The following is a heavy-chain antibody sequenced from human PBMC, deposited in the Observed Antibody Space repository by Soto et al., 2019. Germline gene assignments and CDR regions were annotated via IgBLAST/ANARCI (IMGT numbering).Heavy chain of an antibody. CDR1: GFFFNDKW. D-gene: IGHD1-26*01. J-gene: IGHJ4*02. CDR3: ARGGAMGVDH. V-gene: IGHV3-74*01. CDR2: IDGHSGTI. Sequence: LRLSCTASGFFFNDKWMHWVRQAPGKGLVWVARIDGHSGTINYADSVRGRFTISRDNAKNTVYLHLNTLTDEDTAVYYCARGGAMGVDHWGQGTLVTVSS.